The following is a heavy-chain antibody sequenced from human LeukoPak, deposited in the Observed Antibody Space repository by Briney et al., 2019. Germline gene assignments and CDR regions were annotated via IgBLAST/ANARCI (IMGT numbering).Heavy chain of an antibody. CDR2: DYCGGST. D-gene: IGHD3-10*01. J-gene: IGHJ4*02. Sequence: SETLSLTCTVSGFSVTTDSYCWGWIRQPPGKGLEWIGYDYCGGSTNYDPSLKRRVTISVDTSKNQFSLTLTSVTAADTAVYFCARDHFGSLDSWGQGILVTVSS. V-gene: IGHV4-61*01. CDR3: ARDHFGSLDS. CDR1: GFSVTTDSYC.